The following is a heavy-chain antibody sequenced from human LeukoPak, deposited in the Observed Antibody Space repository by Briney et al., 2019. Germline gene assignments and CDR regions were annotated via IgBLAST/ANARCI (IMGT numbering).Heavy chain of an antibody. Sequence: PGGSLRLSCAASGFTFSTYSMNWVRQAPGKGLEWISFIRHDSSDIYYADSVKGRFTISRDNAKNSLYLQMNSLRAEDTAVYYCARVLREWLLFGWFDPWGQGTLVTVSS. CDR2: IRHDSSDI. CDR1: GFTFSTYS. D-gene: IGHD3-3*01. CDR3: ARVLREWLLFGWFDP. V-gene: IGHV3-21*04. J-gene: IGHJ5*02.